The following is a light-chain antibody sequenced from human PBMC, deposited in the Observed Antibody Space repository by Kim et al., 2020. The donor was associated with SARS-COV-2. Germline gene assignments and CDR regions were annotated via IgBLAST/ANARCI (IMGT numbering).Light chain of an antibody. J-gene: IGLJ1*01. CDR2: DVS. CDR3: SSYTSSSTNYV. CDR1: SSDVGGYKY. Sequence: QSLTLSCTGTSSDVGGYKYVSWYQQHPGKAPKLMIYDVSNRPSGVSNRFSGYNSGTTASLTISGLQAEDEADYYCSSYTSSSTNYVFGTGTKVTVL. V-gene: IGLV2-14*03.